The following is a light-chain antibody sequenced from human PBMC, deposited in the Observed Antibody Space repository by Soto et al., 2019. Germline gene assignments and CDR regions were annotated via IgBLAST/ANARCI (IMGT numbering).Light chain of an antibody. Sequence: EVVLTQSPATLSLSPGERATLSCRASQSVSSFLAWYQQKPGQAPRLLIYDASNRATGTPARFSGSVSGTDCTLTISDLEPEDFAVYYCLQRSDWPPTFGGGTKVEIK. CDR2: DAS. CDR3: LQRSDWPPT. J-gene: IGKJ4*01. CDR1: QSVSSF. V-gene: IGKV3-11*01.